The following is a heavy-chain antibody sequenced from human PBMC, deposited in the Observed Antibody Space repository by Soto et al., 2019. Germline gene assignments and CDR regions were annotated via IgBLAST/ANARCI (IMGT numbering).Heavy chain of an antibody. V-gene: IGHV1-69*13. CDR1: GGTFSSYA. CDR3: ARRLGETENYFDC. CDR2: IIPIFGTA. J-gene: IGHJ4*02. D-gene: IGHD3-16*01. Sequence: ASVKVSCKASGGTFSSYAISWVRQAPGQGLEWMGGIIPIFGTANYAQKFQGRVTITADESTSTAYMELSSLRSEDTAVYYCARRLGETENYFDCWGQGTLVTVSS.